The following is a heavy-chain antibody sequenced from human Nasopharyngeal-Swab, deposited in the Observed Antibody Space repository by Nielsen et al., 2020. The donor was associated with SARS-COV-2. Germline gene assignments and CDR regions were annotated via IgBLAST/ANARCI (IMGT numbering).Heavy chain of an antibody. CDR3: ASCAGYSGYNCFDY. CDR2: ISSSSSSI. J-gene: IGHJ4*02. Sequence: GESLKISCAASGFTFSSYSMNWVRQAPGKGLEWVSYISSSSSSIYYADSVKGRFTISRDNAKNSLYLQMDSLRDEDTAVYYCASCAGYSGYNCFDYWGQGTLVTVSS. V-gene: IGHV3-48*02. D-gene: IGHD5-12*01. CDR1: GFTFSSYS.